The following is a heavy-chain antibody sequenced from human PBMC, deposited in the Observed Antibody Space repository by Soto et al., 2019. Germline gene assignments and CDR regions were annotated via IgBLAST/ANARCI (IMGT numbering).Heavy chain of an antibody. CDR2: INAANGDT. J-gene: IGHJ5*02. Sequence: ASVKVSCKASGYTFTSYGIHCLRQAPGQRLEWMGWINAANGDTKYSPKFQGRVTITRDTSASTAYMELSSLRSEDTAVYYCVRRHVSATGIDWFDPWGQGTLVTVSS. CDR1: GYTFTSYG. D-gene: IGHD6-13*01. V-gene: IGHV1-3*01. CDR3: VRRHVSATGIDWFDP.